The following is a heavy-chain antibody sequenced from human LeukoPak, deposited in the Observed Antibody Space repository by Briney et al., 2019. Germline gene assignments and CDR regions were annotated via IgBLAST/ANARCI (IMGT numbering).Heavy chain of an antibody. Sequence: KPSETLSLTCAVYGGSFSGYYWSWIRQPPGKGLEWIGEINHSGSTNYHPSLKSRVTISVDTSKNQFSLKLSSVTAPDTAVYYCARGHPVVAATHWDYWGQGSLVSVCS. D-gene: IGHD2-15*01. CDR3: ARGHPVVAATHWDY. V-gene: IGHV4-34*01. CDR1: GGSFSGYY. J-gene: IGHJ4*02. CDR2: INHSGST.